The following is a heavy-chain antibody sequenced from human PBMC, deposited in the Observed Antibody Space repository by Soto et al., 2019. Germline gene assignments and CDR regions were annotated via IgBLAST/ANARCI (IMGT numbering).Heavy chain of an antibody. CDR2: INPSGGST. J-gene: IGHJ4*02. D-gene: IGHD2-15*01. CDR1: GYTLTSYF. V-gene: IGHV1-46*01. Sequence: GASVKVSCQASGYTLTSYFIHWGRQAPGQGLEWMGIINPSGGSTSYAQTFQGRVTMTRDTSTSTVYMDLSSLRSDDTAVYYCARDSQGVVLFDYWGQGTLVTVSS. CDR3: ARDSQGVVLFDY.